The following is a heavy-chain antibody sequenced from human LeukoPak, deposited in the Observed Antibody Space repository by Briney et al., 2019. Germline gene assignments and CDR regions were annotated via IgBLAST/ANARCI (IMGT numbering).Heavy chain of an antibody. CDR2: IYTSGST. D-gene: IGHD2-15*01. CDR3: ARGFCSGGSCTFDY. Sequence: PSETLSLTCTVSGGSISSYYCSWIRQPAGKGLEWIGRIYTSGSTNYNPSLKSRVTMSVDTSKNQFSLKLSSVTAADTAVYYCARGFCSGGSCTFDYWGQGTLVTVSS. CDR1: GGSISSYY. J-gene: IGHJ4*02. V-gene: IGHV4-4*07.